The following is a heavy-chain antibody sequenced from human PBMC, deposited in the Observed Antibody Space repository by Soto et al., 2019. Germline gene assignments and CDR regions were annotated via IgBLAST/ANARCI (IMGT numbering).Heavy chain of an antibody. J-gene: IGHJ4*02. V-gene: IGHV3-23*01. CDR2: VSGDGRGT. CDR3: AKVLNGDYVGAFDY. D-gene: IGHD2-21*01. CDR1: GFTFSNYA. Sequence: EVQLLESGGALVQPGGSLRLSCAASGFTFSNYAVTWVRQAPGRGLEWVSSVSGDGRGTRYADSVRGRFTISRDNSKNTLYLQMNSLTAEDTAIFYCAKVLNGDYVGAFDYWGQGTLVTVSS.